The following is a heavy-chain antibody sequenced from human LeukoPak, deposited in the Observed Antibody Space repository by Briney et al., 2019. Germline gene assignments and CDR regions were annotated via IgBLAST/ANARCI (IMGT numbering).Heavy chain of an antibody. J-gene: IGHJ5*02. V-gene: IGHV4-34*01. CDR1: GGSFSGYY. CDR3: ARGDWGFDWRNWFDP. CDR2: INHSGGT. Sequence: SETLSLTCAVYGGSFSGYYWSWIRQTPGKGLEWIGEINHSGGTNYNPSLKSRVTISVDTSKNHFSLKLRSVTAADTAVYYCARGDWGFDWRNWFDPWGQGTLVTVSS. D-gene: IGHD3-9*01.